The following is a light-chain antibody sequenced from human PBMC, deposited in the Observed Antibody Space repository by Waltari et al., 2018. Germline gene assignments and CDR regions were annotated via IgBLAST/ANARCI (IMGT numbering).Light chain of an antibody. Sequence: QSVLTQPPSVSGAPGQRVTISCPGSSSNIGAGSDVPRYQQLPGTAPKLLIYGNSNRPSGVPDRFSGSKSGTSASLAITGLQAEDEADYYCQSYDSSLSGYVFGSGTKVTVL. CDR1: SSNIGAGSD. J-gene: IGLJ6*01. V-gene: IGLV1-40*01. CDR3: QSYDSSLSGYV. CDR2: GNS.